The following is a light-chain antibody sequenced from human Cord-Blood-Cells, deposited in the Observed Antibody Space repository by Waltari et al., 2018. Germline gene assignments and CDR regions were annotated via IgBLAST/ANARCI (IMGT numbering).Light chain of an antibody. V-gene: IGKV2-28*01. CDR1: QSLLHSNGYHY. J-gene: IGKJ3*01. Sequence: DIVMTQSPLSLPVTPGEPASISCRSSQSLLHSNGYHYLDLYLQKPGQSPQLLIYLGSNRASGVPYRFRCSGSVTDFTLKISRVEAEDVGVFYCMQALQTPFTFGPGTKVDIK. CDR2: LGS. CDR3: MQALQTPFT.